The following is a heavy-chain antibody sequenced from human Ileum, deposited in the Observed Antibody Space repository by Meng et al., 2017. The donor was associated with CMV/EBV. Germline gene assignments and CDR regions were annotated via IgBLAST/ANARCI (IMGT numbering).Heavy chain of an antibody. CDR1: DFRLNGAW. D-gene: IGHD1-26*01. CDR2: VKSASAGGAA. CDR3: TTGWDQYFDF. V-gene: IGHV3-15*07. Sequence: CVGTDFRLNGAWMSWVRQAPGKGLEWVGRVKSASAGGAADAAAPVKGRFTVSRDDSRKTVHLQMDNLKIEDTAVYYCTTGWDQYFDFWGQGALVTVSS. J-gene: IGHJ4*02.